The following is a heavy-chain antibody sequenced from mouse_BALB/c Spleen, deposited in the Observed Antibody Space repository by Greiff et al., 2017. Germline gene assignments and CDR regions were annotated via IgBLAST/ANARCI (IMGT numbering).Heavy chain of an antibody. D-gene: IGHD1-1*01. CDR1: GFAFSSYD. CDR3: ARHYYGSSYFDY. CDR2: ISSGGGST. J-gene: IGHJ2*01. Sequence: EVHLVESGGGLVKPGGSLKLSCAASGFAFSSYDMSWVRQTPEKRLEWVAYISSGGGSTYYPDTVKGRFTISRDNAKNTLYLQMSSLKSEDTAMYYCARHYYGSSYFDYWGQGTTLTVSS. V-gene: IGHV5-12-1*01.